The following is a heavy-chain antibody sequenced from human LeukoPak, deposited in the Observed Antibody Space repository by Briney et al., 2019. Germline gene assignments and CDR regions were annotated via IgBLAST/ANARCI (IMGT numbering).Heavy chain of an antibody. D-gene: IGHD1-7*01. J-gene: IGHJ4*02. Sequence: ASVRVSCKASGYTFTVYYMHCVRQAPGQGREWMGWINPNSGGTNYTQKFQGRVTMTRDTSISTAYMELSRVRSDNTGVYYCARVGGRITGTTLVYWGQGTLVTVSS. CDR2: INPNSGGT. CDR1: GYTFTVYY. V-gene: IGHV1-2*02. CDR3: ARVGGRITGTTLVY.